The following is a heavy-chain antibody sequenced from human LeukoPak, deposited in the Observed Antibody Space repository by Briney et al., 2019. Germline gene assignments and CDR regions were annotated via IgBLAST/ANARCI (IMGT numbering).Heavy chain of an antibody. V-gene: IGHV4-59*01. D-gene: IGHD4-11*01. Sequence: SETLSLTCTVSGGSISSYYWSWIRQPPGKGLEWIGYIYYSGSTNYNPSLKSRVTISVDTSKNQFSLKLSSVTAADTAVYYCARSDGTYTWYFDVWGRGTLVTVSS. CDR2: IYYSGST. CDR3: ARSDGTYTWYFDV. CDR1: GGSISSYY. J-gene: IGHJ2*01.